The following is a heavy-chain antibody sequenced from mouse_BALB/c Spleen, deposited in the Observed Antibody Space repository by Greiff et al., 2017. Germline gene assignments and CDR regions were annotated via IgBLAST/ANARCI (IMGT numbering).Heavy chain of an antibody. Sequence: QVQLKQSGAELVRPGVSVKISCKGSGYTFTDYAMHWVKQSHAKSLEWIGVISTYYGDASYNQKFKGKATMTVDKSSSTAYMELARLTSEDSAIYYCARGLHDYWGQGTTLTVSS. J-gene: IGHJ2*01. CDR3: ARGLHDY. CDR1: GYTFTDYA. CDR2: ISTYYGDA. D-gene: IGHD2-10*01. V-gene: IGHV1S137*01.